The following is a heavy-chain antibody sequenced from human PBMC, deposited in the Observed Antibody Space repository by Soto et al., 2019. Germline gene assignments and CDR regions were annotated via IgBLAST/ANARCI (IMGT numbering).Heavy chain of an antibody. D-gene: IGHD1-26*01. CDR2: ISDSGSLT. CDR3: ARALVLGVGALSQ. J-gene: IGHJ4*02. CDR1: GFTFSAYY. Sequence: QVQLVESGGGLVKPEGSLRLSCAASGFTFSAYYMSWNRQAPGKGLEWVSYISDSGSLTHYGDSVKGRFTISRDNAKASLYLQMDSLRAEDTAIYYCARALVLGVGALSQWGQGTLVTVSS. V-gene: IGHV3-11*01.